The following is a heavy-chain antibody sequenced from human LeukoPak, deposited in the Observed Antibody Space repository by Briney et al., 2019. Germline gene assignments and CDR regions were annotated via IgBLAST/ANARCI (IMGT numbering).Heavy chain of an antibody. CDR3: TRRAYYDSSGYNPTAGYFDL. CDR1: GGSMFSYY. D-gene: IGHD3-22*01. J-gene: IGHJ2*01. Sequence: AETLSLTCSVSGGSMFSYYWNWIRQSPRKGLEWIGFVYSNGMTTYNPSLRSRGTISIATSRNQFSLRLTSVTAADTATYYCTRRAYYDSSGYNPTAGYFDLWGRGTLVTVSS. V-gene: IGHV4-4*08. CDR2: VYSNGMT.